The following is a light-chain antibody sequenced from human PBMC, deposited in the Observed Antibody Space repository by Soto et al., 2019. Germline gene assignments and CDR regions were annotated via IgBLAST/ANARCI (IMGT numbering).Light chain of an antibody. CDR2: QAS. CDR3: QHHNSYMWA. Sequence: DVQMTQSPSTLSVSVGDRVTITCRASQSITTWLAWYQQKPGKAPKLLIFQASTLKSGVPSRFSGSGSGTEFTLTISSLKPDDFATYYCQHHNSYMWAFGQGTKVEIK. CDR1: QSITTW. J-gene: IGKJ1*01. V-gene: IGKV1-5*03.